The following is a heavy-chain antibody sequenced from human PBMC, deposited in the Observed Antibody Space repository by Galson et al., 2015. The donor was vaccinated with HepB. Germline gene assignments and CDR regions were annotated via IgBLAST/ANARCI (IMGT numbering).Heavy chain of an antibody. CDR3: ANSRNPPGGYSCHTVPLGA. Sequence: SVKVSCTASGGTFSSYAISWVRQAPGQGLEWMGGIIPIFGTANYAQKFQGRVTITTDESTSTAYMELNSLRSEDTAVYYRANSRNPPGGYSCHTVPLGAWGQGTTVTVSS. V-gene: IGHV1-69*05. D-gene: IGHD5-12*01. J-gene: IGHJ6*02. CDR2: IIPIFGTA. CDR1: GGTFSSYA.